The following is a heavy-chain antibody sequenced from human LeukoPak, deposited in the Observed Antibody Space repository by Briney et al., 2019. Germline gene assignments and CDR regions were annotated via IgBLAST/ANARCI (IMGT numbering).Heavy chain of an antibody. D-gene: IGHD3-10*01. J-gene: IGHJ4*02. CDR1: GFTFSSYS. Sequence: GGSLRLSCAASGFTFSSYSMNWVRQAPGKGLEWVSSISSSSSYIYYADSVKGRLTISRDNAKNSLYLQMNSLRAEDTAVYYCARDQEFGEFADYWGQGTLVTVSS. V-gene: IGHV3-21*01. CDR2: ISSSSSYI. CDR3: ARDQEFGEFADY.